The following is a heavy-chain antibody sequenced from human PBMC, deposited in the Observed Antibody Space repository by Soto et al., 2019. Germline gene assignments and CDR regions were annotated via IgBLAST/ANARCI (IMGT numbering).Heavy chain of an antibody. CDR2: IIPIFGTA. D-gene: IGHD2-15*01. V-gene: IGHV1-69*01. Sequence: QVPLVQSGAEVKKPGSSVKVSCKASGGTFSSYAISWVRQAPGQGLEWMGGIIPIFGTANYAQKFQGRVTITADESTSTAYMELSSLRSEDTAVYYCARDCSGGSCYYYYGMDVWGQGTTVTVSS. CDR1: GGTFSSYA. J-gene: IGHJ6*02. CDR3: ARDCSGGSCYYYYGMDV.